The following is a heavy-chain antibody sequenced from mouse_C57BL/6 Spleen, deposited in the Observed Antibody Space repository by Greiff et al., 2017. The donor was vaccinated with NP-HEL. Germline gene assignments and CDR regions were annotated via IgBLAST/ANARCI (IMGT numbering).Heavy chain of an antibody. Sequence: QVQLQQPGAELVKPGASVKMSCKASGYTFTSYWITWVKQRPGQGLEWIGDIYPGSGSTNYNEKFKSKATLTVDTSSSTAYMQLSSLTSEDSAVYYCARGGNYDCDFAYWGQGTLVTVSA. V-gene: IGHV1-55*01. CDR1: GYTFTSYW. CDR2: IYPGSGST. CDR3: ARGGNYDCDFAY. D-gene: IGHD2-4*01. J-gene: IGHJ3*01.